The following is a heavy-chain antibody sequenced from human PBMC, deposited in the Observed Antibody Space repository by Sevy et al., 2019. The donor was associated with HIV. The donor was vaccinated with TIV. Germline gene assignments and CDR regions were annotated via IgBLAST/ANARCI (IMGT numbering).Heavy chain of an antibody. J-gene: IGHJ6*03. CDR1: GGSISSGGYY. CDR3: ARGDGSGSLGYYMDV. V-gene: IGHV4-31*03. D-gene: IGHD3-10*01. Sequence: SETLSLTCTVSGGSISSGGYYWSWIRQHPGKGLEWIGYIYYSGSTYYNPSLKSRVTISGDTSKNQFSLKLSSVTAADTAVYYCARGDGSGSLGYYMDVWGKGTTVTVSS. CDR2: IYYSGST.